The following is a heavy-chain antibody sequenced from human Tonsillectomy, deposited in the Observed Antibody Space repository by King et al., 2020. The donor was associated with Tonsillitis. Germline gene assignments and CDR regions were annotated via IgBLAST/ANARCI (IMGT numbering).Heavy chain of an antibody. V-gene: IGHV1-69*06. CDR2: IIVMFGTT. D-gene: IGHD3-22*01. CDR3: AREGVNQYDSSGWDY. CDR1: GGTFSNYA. J-gene: IGHJ4*02. Sequence: QLVQSGAEVKKPGSSVKVSCKAFGGTFSNYAISWVRQAPGQGLEWMGGIIVMFGTTNYAQEFQGRVTITADKSTSTAYMELSSLRSEDTAVYYCAREGVNQYDSSGWDYWGQGTLVTVSS.